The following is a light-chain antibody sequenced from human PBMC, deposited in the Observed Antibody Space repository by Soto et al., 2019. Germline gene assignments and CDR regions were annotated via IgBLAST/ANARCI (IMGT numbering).Light chain of an antibody. CDR1: SSDVGGYNY. CDR2: EVS. J-gene: IGLJ1*01. Sequence: QSVLTQPPSASGPPGQSVTISCTGTSSDVGGYNYVSWYQQHPGKAPKLMIYEVSKRPSGVPDRFSGSKSGNTASLTVSGLQAEDEADYYCSSYPGSNNYVFGTGTKVTVL. V-gene: IGLV2-8*01. CDR3: SSYPGSNNYV.